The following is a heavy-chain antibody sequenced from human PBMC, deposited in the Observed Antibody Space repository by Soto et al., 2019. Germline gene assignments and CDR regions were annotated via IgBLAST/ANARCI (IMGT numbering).Heavy chain of an antibody. CDR1: GGSVSSGSYY. V-gene: IGHV4-61*01. D-gene: IGHD5-18*01. Sequence: PSETLSLTCTVSGGSVSSGSYYWSWIRQPPGKGLEWIGYIYYSGSTNYNPSLKSRVTISVDTSKNQFSLKLSSVTAADTAVYYCASVGPVRDSYGYRQYYFDYWGQGTLVTVSS. CDR3: ASVGPVRDSYGYRQYYFDY. J-gene: IGHJ4*02. CDR2: IYYSGST.